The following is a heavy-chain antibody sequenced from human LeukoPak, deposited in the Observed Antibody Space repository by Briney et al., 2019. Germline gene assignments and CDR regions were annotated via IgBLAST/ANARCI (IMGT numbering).Heavy chain of an antibody. CDR2: VSAGGDGT. J-gene: IGHJ4*02. V-gene: IGHV3-23*01. Sequence: GGSLRLSCAASGFTFSNYAMSWVRQAPGQGLEWVSAVSAGGDGTYYADSVKGRFSISRDNSKSTLYLQMNSLRAGDTAVYYCAKRRYCDDINCRDFDRWGQGTLVTVSS. CDR3: AKRRYCDDINCRDFDR. D-gene: IGHD2-15*01. CDR1: GFTFSNYA.